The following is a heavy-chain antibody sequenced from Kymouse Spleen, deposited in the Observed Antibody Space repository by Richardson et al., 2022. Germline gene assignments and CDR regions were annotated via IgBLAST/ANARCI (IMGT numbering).Heavy chain of an antibody. Sequence: EVQLVESGGGLVKPGGSLRLSCAASGFTFSNAWMSWVRQAPGKGLEWVGRIKSKTDGGTTDYAAPVKGRFTISRDDSKNTLYLQMNSLKTEDTAVYYCTKFSSSSEAYYYYGMDVWGQGTTVTVSS. V-gene: IGHV3-15*01. CDR3: TKFSSSSEAYYYYGMDV. D-gene: IGHD6-6*01. CDR1: GFTFSNAW. J-gene: IGHJ6*02. CDR2: IKSKTDGGTT.